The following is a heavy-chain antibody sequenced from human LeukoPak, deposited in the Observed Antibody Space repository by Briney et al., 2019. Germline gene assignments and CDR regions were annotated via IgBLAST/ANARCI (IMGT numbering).Heavy chain of an antibody. CDR3: ARAPTFCRGGGCYSGGFDF. CDR1: GFTVSSNY. V-gene: IGHV3-66*01. D-gene: IGHD2-15*01. CDR2: IYRGGSI. Sequence: GGSLRLSCVASGFTVSSNYMSWVRQAPGKGLEWVSLIYRGGSIDYADSVKDRFTISRDNSKNTLYLQINSLKAEDTALYYCARAPTFCRGGGCYSGGFDFWGQGTIAIASS. J-gene: IGHJ3*01.